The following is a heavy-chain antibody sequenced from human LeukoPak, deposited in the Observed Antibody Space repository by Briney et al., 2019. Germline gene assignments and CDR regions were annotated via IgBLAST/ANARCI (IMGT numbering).Heavy chain of an antibody. D-gene: IGHD7-27*01. Sequence: GGSLRLSCAASGFTFSSYGMHWVRQAPGKGLEWVAVISYDGSNKFYADSVKGRFTISRDDSKNTLYLQMSSLRAEDTAVYYCAKDFWGNTDDRGQGTLVTVSS. V-gene: IGHV3-30*18. CDR1: GFTFSSYG. J-gene: IGHJ4*02. CDR2: ISYDGSNK. CDR3: AKDFWGNTDD.